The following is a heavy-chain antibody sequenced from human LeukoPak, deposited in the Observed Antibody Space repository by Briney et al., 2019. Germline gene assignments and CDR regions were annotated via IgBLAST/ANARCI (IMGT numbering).Heavy chain of an antibody. V-gene: IGHV4-34*01. D-gene: IGHD2-2*01. CDR1: GGSFSGYY. CDR2: INHSGST. J-gene: IGHJ5*02. Sequence: SETLSLTCAVYGGSFSGYYWSWIRQPPGKGLEWIGEINHSGSTNYNPSLKSRVTISVDTSKNQFSLKLSSVTAADTAVYYCARTRYGGYCSSTNCKRSWFDPWGQGTLVTVSS. CDR3: ARTRYGGYCSSTNCKRSWFDP.